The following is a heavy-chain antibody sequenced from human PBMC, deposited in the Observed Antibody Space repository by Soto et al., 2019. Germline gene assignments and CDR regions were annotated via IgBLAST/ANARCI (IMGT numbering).Heavy chain of an antibody. V-gene: IGHV5-51*01. CDR2: IYPGDSDT. Sequence: PGESLKISCKGSGCSFTSYWIGWVRQMPGKGLEWMGIIYPGDSDTRYSPSFQGQVTISADKSISTAYLQWSSLKASDTAMYYCARPILSSSWTGRPPRYYYGMDVWGQGTTVTVSS. J-gene: IGHJ6*02. CDR3: ARPILSSSWTGRPPRYYYGMDV. CDR1: GCSFTSYW. D-gene: IGHD6-13*01.